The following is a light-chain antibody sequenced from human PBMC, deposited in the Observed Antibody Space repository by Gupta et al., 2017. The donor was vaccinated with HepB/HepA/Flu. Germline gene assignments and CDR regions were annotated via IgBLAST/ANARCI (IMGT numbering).Light chain of an antibody. J-gene: IGKJ1*01. CDR3: QQTYSRT. CDR2: AAS. V-gene: IGKV1-39*01. CDR1: RSIGTF. Sequence: DIQMTQSPSSLSASIGDRVTITCRASRSIGTFLNWYQQKPGKAPNLLIYAASSLQSGVPSRFSGSGSGTDFTLTIRGLQTEDFATYYCQQTYSRTFGQGTKVEIK.